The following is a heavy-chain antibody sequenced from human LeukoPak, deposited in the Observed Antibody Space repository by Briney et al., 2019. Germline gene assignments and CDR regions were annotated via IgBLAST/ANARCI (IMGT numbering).Heavy chain of an antibody. D-gene: IGHD4-17*01. CDR1: GGTFSSYA. V-gene: IGHV1-69*04. J-gene: IGHJ4*02. Sequence: ASVKVSCKASGGTFSSYAISWVRQAPGQGLEWMGRIIPILGIANYAQKFQGRVTITADESTSTAYMELSSLRSEDTAVYYCARMTTLTGYWGQGTLVTVSS. CDR2: IIPILGIA. CDR3: ARMTTLTGY.